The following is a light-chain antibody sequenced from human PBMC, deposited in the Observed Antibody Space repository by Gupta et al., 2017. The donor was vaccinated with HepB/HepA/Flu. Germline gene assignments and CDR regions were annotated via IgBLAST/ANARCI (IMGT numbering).Light chain of an antibody. CDR3: QQYKSYPYT. J-gene: IGKJ2*01. Sequence: IKMIQSPSTLSASVGDRVTITCRASQSISSWLAWYQQKPGKAPKLLIYKASSVESGVPSRFRGSGSGTEFTLTISSLQPDDFATYYCQQYKSYPYTFGQGTKLEIK. V-gene: IGKV1-5*03. CDR1: QSISSW. CDR2: KAS.